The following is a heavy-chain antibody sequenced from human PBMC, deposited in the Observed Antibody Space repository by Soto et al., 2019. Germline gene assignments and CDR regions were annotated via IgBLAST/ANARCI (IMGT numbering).Heavy chain of an antibody. Sequence: SVKVSCKASGGTFSSYTISWVRQAPGQGLEWMGRIIPILGIANYAQKFQGRVTITADKSTSTAYMELSSLRSEDTAVYYCAFQLDIVATIDTDSSSWHFLDYWGQGTLVTVSS. J-gene: IGHJ4*02. D-gene: IGHD5-12*01. CDR3: AFQLDIVATIDTDSSSWHFLDY. V-gene: IGHV1-69*02. CDR1: GGTFSSYT. CDR2: IIPILGIA.